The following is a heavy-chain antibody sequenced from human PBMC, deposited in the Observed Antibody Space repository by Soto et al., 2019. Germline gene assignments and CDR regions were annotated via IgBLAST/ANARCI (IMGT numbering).Heavy chain of an antibody. CDR2: IIPIFGTA. CDR3: ARDRGPSSGYYPDWFDP. Sequence: QVQLGQSGAEVKKPGSSVKVSCKASGGTFSSYAITWVRQAPGQGLEWMGGIIPIFGTANYAQKFQGRVTITADESTSTAYMELSSLRSEDTAVYYWARDRGPSSGYYPDWFDPWGQGTLVTVSS. D-gene: IGHD3-22*01. V-gene: IGHV1-69*12. CDR1: GGTFSSYA. J-gene: IGHJ5*02.